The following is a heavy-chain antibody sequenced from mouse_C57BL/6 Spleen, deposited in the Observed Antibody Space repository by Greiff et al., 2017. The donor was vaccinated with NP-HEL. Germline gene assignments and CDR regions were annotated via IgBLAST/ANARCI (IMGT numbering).Heavy chain of an antibody. CDR3: VLELHYAMDY. CDR1: GYTFTDYY. J-gene: IGHJ4*01. Sequence: EVQLQQSGPELVKPGASVKISCKASGYTFTDYYMNWVKQSHGKSLEWLGDINPNNGGTSYNQKFKGKATLTVDKSSSTAYMELRSLTSADSAVYYCVLELHYAMDYWGQGTSVTVSS. V-gene: IGHV1-26*01. CDR2: INPNNGGT. D-gene: IGHD1-3*01.